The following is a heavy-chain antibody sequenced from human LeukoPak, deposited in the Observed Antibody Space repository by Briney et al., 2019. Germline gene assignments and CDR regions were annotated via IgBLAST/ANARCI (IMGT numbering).Heavy chain of an antibody. V-gene: IGHV3-72*01. D-gene: IGHD1-26*01. Sequence: PGGSLRLSCGASAFTFSDHYMDWVRQAPGKGLEWVGRIRNRAKSYTIEYAPSVKDRFTISRDDSRNSLYLQMNSLRVEDTAVYYCVRDVSPGNSVTSYDAFDIWGQGTLVTVSA. J-gene: IGHJ3*02. CDR2: IRNRAKSYTI. CDR1: AFTFSDHY. CDR3: VRDVSPGNSVTSYDAFDI.